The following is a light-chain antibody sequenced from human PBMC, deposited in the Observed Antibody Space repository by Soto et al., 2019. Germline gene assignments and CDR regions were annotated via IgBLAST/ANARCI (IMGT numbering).Light chain of an antibody. CDR3: QQRSNWPA. J-gene: IGKJ5*01. V-gene: IGKV3-11*01. Sequence: EIVLTQSPATLSSFPGDRVTLSFRASQYINTRLAWYQHRPGQAPRLLIYDASNRATGIPARFSGSGSGTDFTLTIGSLEPEDFAVYYCQQRSNWPAFGQGTRLEIK. CDR1: QYINTR. CDR2: DAS.